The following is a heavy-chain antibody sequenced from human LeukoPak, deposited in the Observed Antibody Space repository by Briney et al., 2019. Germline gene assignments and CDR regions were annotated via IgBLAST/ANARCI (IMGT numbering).Heavy chain of an antibody. J-gene: IGHJ3*02. CDR3: ARDPTGNDAFDI. CDR1: GFTFSTYG. Sequence: PGTSLRLSCAASGFTFSTYGMHWVRQAPGKGLEWVALITYDGYYKYYSDSVKGRFTISRDNAKNSLYLQMNSLRAEDTAVYYCARDPTGNDAFDIWGQGTMVTVSS. CDR2: ITYDGYYK. D-gene: IGHD1-1*01. V-gene: IGHV3-30*03.